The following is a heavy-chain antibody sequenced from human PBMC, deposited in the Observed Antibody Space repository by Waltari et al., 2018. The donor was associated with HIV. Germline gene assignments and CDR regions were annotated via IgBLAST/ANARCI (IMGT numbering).Heavy chain of an antibody. V-gene: IGHV3-7*01. Sequence: EVLLVESGGGLVQPGGSLRLSCTASGFMFTSYWMSWVHQAPGKGLEWVANIKQDGSEKYYVDSVKGRFTISRDNAKNSLYLQMNSLRAEDTAMYYCATSRTFDYWGQGTLVTVSS. D-gene: IGHD2-2*01. CDR2: IKQDGSEK. CDR1: GFMFTSYW. CDR3: ATSRTFDY. J-gene: IGHJ4*02.